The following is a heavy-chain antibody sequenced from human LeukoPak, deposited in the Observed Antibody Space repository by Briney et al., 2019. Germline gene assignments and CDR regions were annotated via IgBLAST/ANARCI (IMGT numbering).Heavy chain of an antibody. D-gene: IGHD5-12*01. Sequence: GASVKVSCKASGYTFTGYYMHWVRQAPGQGLEWMGWINPNSGGTNYAQKFQGRVTMTRDTSISTAYMELSRLRSDDTAVYYCARAGWAIVATSFDYWGQGTLVTVSS. CDR1: GYTFTGYY. J-gene: IGHJ4*02. CDR2: INPNSGGT. CDR3: ARAGWAIVATSFDY. V-gene: IGHV1-2*02.